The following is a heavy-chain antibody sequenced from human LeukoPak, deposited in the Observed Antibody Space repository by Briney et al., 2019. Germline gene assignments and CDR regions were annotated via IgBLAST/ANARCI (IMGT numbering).Heavy chain of an antibody. V-gene: IGHV3-23*01. CDR1: GFTFSSYA. CDR3: AKDLTRGHIAARLTRRGGSDY. Sequence: PGGSLRLSCAASGFTFSSYAMSWVRQAPGKGLEWVSAISGSSGSTYYADSVKGRFTISRDNSKNTLYLQMNSLRAEDTAVYYCAKDLTRGHIAARLTRRGGSDYWGQGTLVTVSS. D-gene: IGHD6-6*01. J-gene: IGHJ4*02. CDR2: ISGSSGST.